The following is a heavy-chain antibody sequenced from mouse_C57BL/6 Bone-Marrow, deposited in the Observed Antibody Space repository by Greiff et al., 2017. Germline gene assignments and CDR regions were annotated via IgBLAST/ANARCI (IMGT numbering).Heavy chain of an antibody. CDR2: INPSSGYT. J-gene: IGHJ2*01. Sequence: VQLQQSGAELAKPGASVKLSCKASGYTFTSYWMHWVKQRPGQGLEWIGYINPSSGYTKYNQKFKDKATLTAAKSSSTAYMQLSSLTYEDSAVYYCARQLRPKVKYYFDYWGQGTTLTVSS. CDR3: ARQLRPKVKYYFDY. V-gene: IGHV1-7*01. D-gene: IGHD3-2*02. CDR1: GYTFTSYW.